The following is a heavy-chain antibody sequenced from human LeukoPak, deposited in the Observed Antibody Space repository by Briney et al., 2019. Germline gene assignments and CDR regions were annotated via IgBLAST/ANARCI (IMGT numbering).Heavy chain of an antibody. Sequence: SETLSLTCTVSGGSISSYYWSWIRQPPGKGLEWIGYIYTSGSTNYNPSLKSRVTISVDTSKNQFSLKLSSVTAADTAVYYCARHLNLKYSPNDAFDIWGQGTMVTVSS. CDR3: ARHLNLKYSPNDAFDI. D-gene: IGHD2-15*01. CDR1: GGSISSYY. CDR2: IYTSGST. V-gene: IGHV4-4*09. J-gene: IGHJ3*02.